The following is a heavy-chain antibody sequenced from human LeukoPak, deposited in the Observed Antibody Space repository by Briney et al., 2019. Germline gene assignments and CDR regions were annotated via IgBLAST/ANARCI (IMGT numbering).Heavy chain of an antibody. CDR3: ARLDRDCSGGSCYSLQGGYYFDY. J-gene: IGHJ4*02. CDR2: IYYSGST. D-gene: IGHD2-15*01. V-gene: IGHV4-30-4*01. CDR1: GGSISSGDYY. Sequence: SQTLSLTCTVSGGSISSGDYYWSWIRQPPGKGLEWIGYIYYSGSTYYNPSLKSRVTISVDTSKNQFSLKLSSVTAADTAVYYCARLDRDCSGGSCYSLQGGYYFDYWGQGTLVTVSS.